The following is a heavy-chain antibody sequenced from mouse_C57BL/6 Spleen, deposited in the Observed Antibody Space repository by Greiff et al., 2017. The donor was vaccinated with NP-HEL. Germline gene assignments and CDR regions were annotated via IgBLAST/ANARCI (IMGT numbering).Heavy chain of an antibody. CDR1: GYTFTDYY. D-gene: IGHD1-1*01. CDR3: ARSSYYGSSFYFDY. CDR2: INPNNGGT. J-gene: IGHJ2*01. Sequence: VQLQQSGPELVKPGASVKISCKASGYTFTDYYMNWVKQSHGKSLEWIGDINPNNGGTSYNQKFKGKATLTVDKSSSTAYMELRSLTSEDSAVYYCARSSYYGSSFYFDYWGQGTTLTVSS. V-gene: IGHV1-26*01.